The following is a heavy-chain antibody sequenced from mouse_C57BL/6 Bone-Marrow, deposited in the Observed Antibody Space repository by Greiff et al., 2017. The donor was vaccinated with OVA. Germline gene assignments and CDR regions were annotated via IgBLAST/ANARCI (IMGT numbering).Heavy chain of an antibody. CDR1: GYTFTSYW. D-gene: IGHD1-1*01. CDR2: IYPGSGST. V-gene: IGHV1-55*01. CDR3: ARGGYGSSYGYWYFDV. Sequence: QVQLQQPGAELVKPGASVKMSCKASGYTFTSYWLTWVKQRPGHGLEWIGDIYPGSGSTNYNEKFKSKATLTVDTSSSTAYMQLSSLTSEDSAVYYCARGGYGSSYGYWYFDVWGTGTTVTVSS. J-gene: IGHJ1*03.